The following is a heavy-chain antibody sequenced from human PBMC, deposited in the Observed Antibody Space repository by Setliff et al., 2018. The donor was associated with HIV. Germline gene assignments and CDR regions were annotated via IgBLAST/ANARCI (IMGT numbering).Heavy chain of an antibody. D-gene: IGHD1-26*01. CDR2: VDPEDGET. CDR1: GGTFSSYA. V-gene: IGHV1-69-2*01. Sequence: ASVKVSCKASGGTFSSYAISWVRQAPGQGLEWMGRVDPEDGETIYAEKFQGRVTITADTSTDTAYMELSSLRSEDTAVYYCATSSIVGATTMGYWGQGTLVTSPQ. CDR3: ATSSIVGATTMGY. J-gene: IGHJ4*02.